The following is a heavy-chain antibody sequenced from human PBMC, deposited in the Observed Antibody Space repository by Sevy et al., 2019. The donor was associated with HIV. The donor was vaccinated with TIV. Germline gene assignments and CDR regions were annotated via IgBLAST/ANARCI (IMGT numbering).Heavy chain of an antibody. CDR3: ARKEDSSGYFDY. Sequence: GGSLRLSCAASGFTFSSYAMNWVRQAPGKGLEWVSGISGSGGSGDKTNYADSVKGRFTISRDDSNNSLYLQLNSLRAEDTAIYYCARKEDSSGYFDYWGQGTLVTVSS. J-gene: IGHJ4*02. V-gene: IGHV3-23*01. D-gene: IGHD3-22*01. CDR1: GFTFSSYA. CDR2: ISGSGGSGDKT.